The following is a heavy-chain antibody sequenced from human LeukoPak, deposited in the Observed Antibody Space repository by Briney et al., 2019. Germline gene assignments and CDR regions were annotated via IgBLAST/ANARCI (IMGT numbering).Heavy chain of an antibody. V-gene: IGHV1-3*01. CDR2: INAGVGNT. J-gene: IGHJ4*02. D-gene: IGHD3-10*01. Sequence: ASVKVSCKASGYTFSSYAMHWVRQAPGQGLEWMGWINAGVGNTKYSEKFQDRVTVTRDTPATTAYMELSSLRAEDTAVYYCARAGRPMIGGVTPLEHFDSWGQGTLVTVSS. CDR3: ARAGRPMIGGVTPLEHFDS. CDR1: GYTFSSYA.